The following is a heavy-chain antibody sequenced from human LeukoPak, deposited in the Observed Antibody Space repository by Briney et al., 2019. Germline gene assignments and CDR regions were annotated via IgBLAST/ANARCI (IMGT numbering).Heavy chain of an antibody. V-gene: IGHV1-2*02. J-gene: IGHJ4*02. CDR1: GYTFTGYY. CDR3: ARDAANYGDYVYFDY. CDR2: INPNSGGT. D-gene: IGHD4-17*01. Sequence: ASVKVSCKASGYTFTGYYMHWVRQAPGQGLEWMGWINPNSGGTNYAQKFQGRVTMTRDTSISTAYMELSRLRSDDTAVYYCARDAANYGDYVYFDYWGQGTLVTVSS.